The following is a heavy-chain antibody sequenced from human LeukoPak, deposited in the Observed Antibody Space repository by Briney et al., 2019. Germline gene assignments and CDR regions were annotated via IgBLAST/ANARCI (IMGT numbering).Heavy chain of an antibody. Sequence: ASVKVSCKASGYTFTGYYMHWVRQAPGQGLEWMGWINPNSGGTNYAQKFQGWVTMTRDTSISTAYMELSRLRSDDTAVYYCAREQAAGTFLFFYWGQGTLVTVS. CDR3: AREQAAGTFLFFY. J-gene: IGHJ4*02. CDR1: GYTFTGYY. D-gene: IGHD6-13*01. V-gene: IGHV1-2*04. CDR2: INPNSGGT.